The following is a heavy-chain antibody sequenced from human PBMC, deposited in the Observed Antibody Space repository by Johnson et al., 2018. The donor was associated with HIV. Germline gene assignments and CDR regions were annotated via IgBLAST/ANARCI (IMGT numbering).Heavy chain of an antibody. CDR3: ARELGGSSLPFGAFDI. D-gene: IGHD6-13*01. V-gene: IGHV3-7*03. CDR2: IKQDGSEK. J-gene: IGHJ3*02. CDR1: GFTVSSNY. Sequence: EVQLVESGGGVVRPGGSLRLSCAASGFTVSSNYMSWVRQAPGKGLEWVANIKQDGSEKYYVDSVKGRFTISRDNAKNSLYLQMNSLRAEDTAVYYCARELGGSSLPFGAFDILGQGTMVTVSS.